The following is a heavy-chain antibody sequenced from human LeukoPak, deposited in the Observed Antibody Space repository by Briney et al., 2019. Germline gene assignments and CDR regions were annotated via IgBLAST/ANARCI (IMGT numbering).Heavy chain of an antibody. Sequence: GGSLRLSCAASGFTFSSYDMHWVRQATGKGLEWVSAIGTAGDTYYPGSVKGRFTISRENAKNSLYLQMNSLRAGDTAVYYCARGSGYSWTFGYWGQGTLVTVSS. CDR2: IGTAGDT. CDR1: GFTFSSYD. V-gene: IGHV3-13*01. D-gene: IGHD3-22*01. J-gene: IGHJ4*02. CDR3: ARGSGYSWTFGY.